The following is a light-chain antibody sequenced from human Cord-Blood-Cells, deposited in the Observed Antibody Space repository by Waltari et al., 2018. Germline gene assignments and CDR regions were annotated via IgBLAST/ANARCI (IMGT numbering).Light chain of an antibody. V-gene: IGKV1-39*01. J-gene: IGKJ4*01. Sequence: DIQMTQSPSSLSASVGDRVTITCRASQSISSYLNWYQQKPGKAPKLLIYAASSLQSGVPSRFSGSGSGTDVTLTISSLQPEDFATYYCQQSDSTPLTFGGGPRWRSN. CDR2: AAS. CDR1: QSISSY. CDR3: QQSDSTPLT.